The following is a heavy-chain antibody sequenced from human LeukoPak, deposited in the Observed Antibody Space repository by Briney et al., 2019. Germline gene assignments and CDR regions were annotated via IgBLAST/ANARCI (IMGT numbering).Heavy chain of an antibody. CDR2: IYSGGST. Sequence: GGSLRLSCAASGFTVSSNYMTWVRQAPGKGLEWVSVIYSGGSTYYTDSVKGRFTISRDNSKNTLYLQMNSLRAEDTAVYYCAKDLSMVRGNWFDPWGQGTLVTVSS. CDR1: GFTVSSNY. CDR3: AKDLSMVRGNWFDP. D-gene: IGHD3-10*01. V-gene: IGHV3-53*01. J-gene: IGHJ5*02.